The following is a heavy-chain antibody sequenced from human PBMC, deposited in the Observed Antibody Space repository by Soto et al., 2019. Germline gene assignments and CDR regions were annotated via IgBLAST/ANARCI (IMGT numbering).Heavy chain of an antibody. V-gene: IGHV1-46*01. CDR1: GYTFTSYY. CDR3: AGGNCGGDCYFDF. Sequence: QVQLVQSGAEVKKPGASVKISCKASGYTFTSYYIHWVRQAPGQGLEWMAAINSGGGNTNYAQKFQSRVNVTRDTSTSTVYMELTSLRFDDTAVYYCAGGNCGGDCYFDFWGQGTLVTVSS. D-gene: IGHD2-21*02. J-gene: IGHJ4*02. CDR2: INSGGGNT.